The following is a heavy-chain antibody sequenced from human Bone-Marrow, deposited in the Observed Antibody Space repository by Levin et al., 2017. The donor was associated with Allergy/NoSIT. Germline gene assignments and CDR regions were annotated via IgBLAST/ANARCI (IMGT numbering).Heavy chain of an antibody. V-gene: IGHV3-15*07. CDR1: DFTFNDAW. CDR2: IKSNTDGGAV. J-gene: IGHJ4*02. Sequence: GGSLRLSCAASDFTFNDAWMNWVRQAPGKGLEWVGRIKSNTDGGAVASAAPVKGRFTISRDDSKTTLYLQMNSLKTEDTAVYYCTRWNERQMTGFDHWGQGTLVTVSS. D-gene: IGHD1-1*01. CDR3: TRWNERQMTGFDH.